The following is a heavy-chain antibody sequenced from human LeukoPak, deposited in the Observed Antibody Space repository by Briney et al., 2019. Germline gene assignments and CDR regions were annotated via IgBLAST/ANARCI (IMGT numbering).Heavy chain of an antibody. CDR3: ARGLDDYDLDYYFDY. J-gene: IGHJ4*02. V-gene: IGHV4-34*01. Sequence: PSGTLSLTCAVYGGSFSGYYWGWVRQPPGKGLGWGGGINHSGSTNYNPSLKSRVTISVDTSKNQFSLKLSSVTAADTAVYYCARGLDDYDLDYYFDYWGQGTLVTVSS. CDR2: INHSGST. CDR1: GGSFSGYY. D-gene: IGHD4-17*01.